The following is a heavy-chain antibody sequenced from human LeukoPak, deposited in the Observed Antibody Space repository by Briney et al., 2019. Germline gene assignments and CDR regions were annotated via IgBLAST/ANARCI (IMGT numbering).Heavy chain of an antibody. Sequence: PGGSLRLSCAASGFTFSSYGMHWVRQAPGKGLEWVAFIRYDGSNKYYADSVKGRFTISRDNSKNTLYLQMNSLRAEDTAVYYCAKVRDVQTGTLGEYYFDYWGQGTLVTVSS. CDR3: AKVRDVQTGTLGEYYFDY. V-gene: IGHV3-30*02. D-gene: IGHD1/OR15-1a*01. J-gene: IGHJ4*02. CDR1: GFTFSSYG. CDR2: IRYDGSNK.